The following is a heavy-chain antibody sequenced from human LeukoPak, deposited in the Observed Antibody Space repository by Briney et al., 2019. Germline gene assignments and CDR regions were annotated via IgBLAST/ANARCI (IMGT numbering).Heavy chain of an antibody. J-gene: IGHJ5*02. Sequence: ASVKVSCKASGYTFTSYYMHWVRQAPGQGLEWMGIINPSGGSTSYAQKFQGRVTITADKSTSTAYMELSSLRSEDTAVYYCARNGIGNYDILIRTWFDPWGQGTLVTVSS. CDR1: GYTFTSYY. D-gene: IGHD3-9*01. V-gene: IGHV1-46*01. CDR3: ARNGIGNYDILIRTWFDP. CDR2: INPSGGST.